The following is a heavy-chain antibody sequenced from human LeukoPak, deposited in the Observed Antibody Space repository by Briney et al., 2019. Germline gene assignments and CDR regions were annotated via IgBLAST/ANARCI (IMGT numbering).Heavy chain of an antibody. CDR2: INTDGRIT. CDR3: TRDGGSFCDFDY. D-gene: IGHD1-26*01. J-gene: IGHJ4*02. V-gene: IGHV3-64*02. CDR1: GFDFRKYA. Sequence: GGSLRLSCVASGFDFRKYAIHWVRKAPGKGLEYVSVINTDGRITYYADSVKGRFTISRDNSKNTVYLQMGSLRGEDMAVYYCTRDGGSFCDFDYWGQGALVTVSS.